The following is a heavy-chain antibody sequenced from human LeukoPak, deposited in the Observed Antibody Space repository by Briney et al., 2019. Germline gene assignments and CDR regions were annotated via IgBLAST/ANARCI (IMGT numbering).Heavy chain of an antibody. V-gene: IGHV3-33*01. CDR3: ARGRYSSGFSGNWFDP. CDR2: TWYDGSNK. J-gene: IGHJ5*02. CDR1: GFTFSNYG. Sequence: PGRSLRLSCAASGFTFSNYGMHWVRQAPGKGLEWVAVTWYDGSNKYYGDSVKGRFTISRDNSKNTLYLQMNSLRDEDTAVYYCARGRYSSGFSGNWFDPWGQGTLVTVSS. D-gene: IGHD6-19*01.